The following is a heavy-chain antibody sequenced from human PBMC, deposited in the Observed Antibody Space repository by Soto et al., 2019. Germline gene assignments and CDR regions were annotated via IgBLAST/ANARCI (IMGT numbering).Heavy chain of an antibody. CDR2: IWYDGSNK. V-gene: IGHV3-33*01. CDR3: ARDTAMVWIAAAFSLDY. Sequence: GGSLRLSCAASGFTFSSYGMHWVRQAPGKGLEWVAVIWYDGSNKYYADSVKGRFTISRDNSKNTLYLQMNSLRAEDTAVYYCARDTAMVWIAAAFSLDYWGQGTLVTVSS. J-gene: IGHJ4*02. CDR1: GFTFSSYG. D-gene: IGHD5-18*01.